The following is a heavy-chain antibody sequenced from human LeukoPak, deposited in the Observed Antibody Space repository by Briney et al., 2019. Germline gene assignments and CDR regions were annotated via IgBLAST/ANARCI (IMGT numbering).Heavy chain of an antibody. CDR3: AATHYYYYGMDV. CDR1: GYTFTGYY. D-gene: IGHD1-26*01. J-gene: IGHJ6*02. V-gene: IGHV1-2*06. CDR2: INPNSGGT. Sequence: GASVKVSCKASGYTFTGYYMHWVRQAPGQGFEWMGRINPNSGGTNYAQKFQGRVTMTRDTSISTAYMELSRLRSDDTAVYYCAATHYYYYGMDVWGQGTTVTVSS.